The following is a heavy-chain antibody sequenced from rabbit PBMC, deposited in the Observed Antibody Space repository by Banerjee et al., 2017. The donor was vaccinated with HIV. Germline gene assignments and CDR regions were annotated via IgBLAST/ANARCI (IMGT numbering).Heavy chain of an antibody. CDR1: GFSFSSRYY. J-gene: IGHJ4*01. V-gene: IGHV1S45*01. CDR2: IYTGGSGTT. D-gene: IGHD6-1*01. CDR3: ARGAYTYGGPGYAYIIPSYFNL. Sequence: QEQLEESGGDLVKPGASLTLTCTASGFSFSSRYYMCWVRQAPGKGLEWIGCIYTGGSGTTYYASWAKGRFTISKTSSTTVTLQMTSLTAADTATYFCARGAYTYGGPGYAYIIPSYFNLWGPGTLVTVS.